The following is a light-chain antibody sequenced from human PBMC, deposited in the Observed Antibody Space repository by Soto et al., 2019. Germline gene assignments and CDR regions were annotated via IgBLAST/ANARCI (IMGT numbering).Light chain of an antibody. Sequence: EIVLTQSPATLSLSPGERATLSCRASQSVSSYLAWYQQKPGQAPRLLIYDASNRATAIPARFSGSGSGTDFTLTISSLEPEDFAVYYCQQRRNWPFTFGGGTKVQIK. CDR1: QSVSSY. CDR3: QQRRNWPFT. V-gene: IGKV3-11*01. J-gene: IGKJ4*01. CDR2: DAS.